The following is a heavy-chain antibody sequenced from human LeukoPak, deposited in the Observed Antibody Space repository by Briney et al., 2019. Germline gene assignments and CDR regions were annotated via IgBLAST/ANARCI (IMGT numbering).Heavy chain of an antibody. CDR3: AKDLLWFGGIKAPSSYYMDV. J-gene: IGHJ6*03. Sequence: GGSLRLSCAASGFTFSSYAMSWVRQAPGKGLEWVSAISGSGGSTYYADSVKGGFTISSDNSKNTLYLQMNSLRAEDTAVYYCAKDLLWFGGIKAPSSYYMDVWGKGTTVTVSS. V-gene: IGHV3-23*01. CDR1: GFTFSSYA. D-gene: IGHD3-10*01. CDR2: ISGSGGST.